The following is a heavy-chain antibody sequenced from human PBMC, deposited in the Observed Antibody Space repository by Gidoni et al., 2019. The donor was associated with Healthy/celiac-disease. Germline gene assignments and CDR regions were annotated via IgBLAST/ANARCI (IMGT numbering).Heavy chain of an antibody. V-gene: IGHV3-48*02. J-gene: IGHJ5*02. CDR2: ISSSSSTI. D-gene: IGHD3-22*01. CDR1: GFTFSSYS. CDR3: ARDVSSGYYFFDPRNWFDP. Sequence: EVQLVESGGGLVQPGGSLRLSCAASGFTFSSYSMNWVRQAPGKGLEWVSYISSSSSTIYYADSVKGRFTISRDNAKNSLYLQMNSLRDEDTAVYYCARDVSSGYYFFDPRNWFDPWGQGTLVTVSS.